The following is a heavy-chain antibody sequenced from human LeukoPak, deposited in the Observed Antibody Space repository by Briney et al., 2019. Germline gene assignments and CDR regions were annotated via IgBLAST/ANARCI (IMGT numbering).Heavy chain of an antibody. CDR3: ARALRRTEFDY. J-gene: IGHJ4*02. D-gene: IGHD3/OR15-3a*01. CDR2: INHSGST. CDR1: GGSFSGYY. V-gene: IGHV4-34*01. Sequence: SETLSLTCAVYGGSFSGYYWSWIRQPPGKGLEWIGEINHSGSTNYNPSLKSRVTTSVDTSKNQFSLKLSSVTAADTAVYYCARALRRTEFDYWGQGTLVTVSS.